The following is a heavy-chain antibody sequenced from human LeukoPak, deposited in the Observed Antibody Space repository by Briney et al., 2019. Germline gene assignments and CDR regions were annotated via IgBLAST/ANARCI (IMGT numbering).Heavy chain of an antibody. CDR1: GYTFTGYY. CDR2: INPNSGGT. J-gene: IGHJ4*02. V-gene: IGHV1-2*02. D-gene: IGHD3-10*01. Sequence: ASVKVSCKASGYTFTGYYMHWVRHAPGQGLEWMGWINPNSGGTNYAQKFQGRVTMTRDTSISTAYMELSRLRSDDTAVYYRARDGVGEFYGSGSYDFPVYWGQGTLVTVSS. CDR3: ARDGVGEFYGSGSYDFPVY.